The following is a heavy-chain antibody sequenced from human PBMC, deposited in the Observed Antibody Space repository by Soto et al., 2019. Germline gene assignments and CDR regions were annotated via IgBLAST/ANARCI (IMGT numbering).Heavy chain of an antibody. Sequence: SETLSLTCTVSGGSVNNGNYYWSWIRQPPGKELEWIGYVYYTGSTYSNPSLKSRLTLTIDTSKNQFSLNLTSVTAADTAVYYCARDLPVVRGRSGLLNWLDPWGQGALVPVYS. CDR2: VYYTGST. V-gene: IGHV4-61*01. CDR3: ARDLPVVRGRSGLLNWLDP. CDR1: GGSVNNGNYY. J-gene: IGHJ5*02. D-gene: IGHD3-10*01.